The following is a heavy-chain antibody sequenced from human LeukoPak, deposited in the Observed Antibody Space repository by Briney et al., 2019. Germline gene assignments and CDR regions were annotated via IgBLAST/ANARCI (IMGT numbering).Heavy chain of an antibody. Sequence: SETLSLTCTVSGGSISSGGYYWSWIRQHPGKGLEWIGYIYYSGSTSYNPSLKSRVTISVDTSKNHFSLKLSSVTAADTAVYYCARERSSSAWFDPWGQGTLVTVSS. CDR3: ARERSSSAWFDP. J-gene: IGHJ5*02. V-gene: IGHV4-31*03. CDR2: IYYSGST. D-gene: IGHD3-10*01. CDR1: GGSISSGGYY.